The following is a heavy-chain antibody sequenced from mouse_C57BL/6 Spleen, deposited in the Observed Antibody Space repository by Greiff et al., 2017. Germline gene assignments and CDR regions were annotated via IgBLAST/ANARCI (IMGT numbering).Heavy chain of an antibody. D-gene: IGHD2-12*01. CDR2: ISYDGSN. J-gene: IGHJ2*01. CDR3: ARAGSYSPYFDY. Sequence: EVQLQESGPGLVKPSQSLSLTCSVTGYSITSGYYWNWIRQFPGNKLEWMGYISYDGSNNYNPSLKNRISITRDTSKNQFFLKLNSVTTEDTATYYCARAGSYSPYFDYWGQGTTLTVSS. CDR1: GYSITSGYY. V-gene: IGHV3-6*01.